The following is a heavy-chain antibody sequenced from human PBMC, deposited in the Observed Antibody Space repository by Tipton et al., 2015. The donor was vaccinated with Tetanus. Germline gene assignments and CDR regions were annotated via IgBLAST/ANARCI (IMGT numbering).Heavy chain of an antibody. Sequence: TLSLTCTVSGGSINSGGHFWTWIRQRTGKGLEWIGHIRDNGNSYANPSLSGRVTMSVDTRKNQFSLNLTSMSVADTATYYCARANYDSSKKGPFDSWGQGSLVIVSS. CDR3: ARANYDSSKKGPFDS. D-gene: IGHD3-3*01. CDR2: IRDNGNS. J-gene: IGHJ4*02. CDR1: GGSINSGGHF. V-gene: IGHV4-31*03.